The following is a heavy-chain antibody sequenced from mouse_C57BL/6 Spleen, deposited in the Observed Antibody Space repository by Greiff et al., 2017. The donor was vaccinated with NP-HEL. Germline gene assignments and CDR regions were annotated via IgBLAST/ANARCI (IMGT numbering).Heavy chain of an antibody. D-gene: IGHD1-1*01. CDR2: IYPGDGDT. J-gene: IGHJ1*03. Sequence: QVQLQQSGPELVKPGASVKISCKASGYAFSSSWMNWVKQRPGKGLEWIGRIYPGDGDTNYNGKFKGKATLTADKSSSTAYMQLSSLTSEDSAVYFCARRDDYGSSYWYFDVWGTGTTVTVSS. CDR1: GYAFSSSW. CDR3: ARRDDYGSSYWYFDV. V-gene: IGHV1-82*01.